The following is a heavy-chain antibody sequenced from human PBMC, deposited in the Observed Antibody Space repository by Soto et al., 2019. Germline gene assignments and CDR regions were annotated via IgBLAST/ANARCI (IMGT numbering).Heavy chain of an antibody. Sequence: EVQLVESGGGWVQPGRSLRLSCAASGFTFDVYAMHWVRQAPGKGLEWVSGINYNSGSVGYADSVKGRFTIPRDNAKNSLHLQMNSLRAEDTAVYYCAKDSNKYSSSLRGRYFDYWGQGIGVTVSS. CDR3: AKDSNKYSSSLRGRYFDY. CDR1: GFTFDVYA. J-gene: IGHJ4*02. CDR2: INYNSGSV. V-gene: IGHV3-9*01. D-gene: IGHD4-4*01.